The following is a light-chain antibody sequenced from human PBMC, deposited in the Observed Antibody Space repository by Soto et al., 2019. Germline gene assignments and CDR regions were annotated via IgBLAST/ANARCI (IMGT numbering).Light chain of an antibody. Sequence: EIVLTQSPATLSMSPGERATLSCRASQSINNYLAWYQQKPGQAPRLLIYDTSNRATGIPARFSGSGSGTDFTLTISGLEPDDFAVYYCQQRTSWPLTFGGGTKVDIK. CDR2: DTS. CDR3: QQRTSWPLT. CDR1: QSINNY. V-gene: IGKV3-11*01. J-gene: IGKJ4*01.